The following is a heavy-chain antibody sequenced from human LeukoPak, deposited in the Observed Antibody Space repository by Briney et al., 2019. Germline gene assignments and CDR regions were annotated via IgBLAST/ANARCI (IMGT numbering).Heavy chain of an antibody. CDR2: INPSGGST. CDR3: ARALHDYNPYYFDY. D-gene: IGHD5-24*01. J-gene: IGHJ4*02. Sequence: ASVKVSCKASGYTFTTYYMHWVRQAPGQGLEWMGIINPSGGSTSYTQKFQGRVTMTRDTPTSTVYMELSSLRSEDTAVYYCARALHDYNPYYFDYWGQGTLVTVSS. CDR1: GYTFTTYY. V-gene: IGHV1-46*01.